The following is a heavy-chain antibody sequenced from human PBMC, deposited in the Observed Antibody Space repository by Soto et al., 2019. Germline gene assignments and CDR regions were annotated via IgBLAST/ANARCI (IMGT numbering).Heavy chain of an antibody. D-gene: IGHD5-12*01. CDR3: ARHGASGGYDWADYYYGMDV. CDR2: IYPGDSDT. Sequence: PGESLKISCKGSGYSFTSYWIGWVRQMPGKGLEWMEIIYPGDSDTRYSPSFQGQVTISADKSISTAYLQWSSLKASDTAMYYCARHGASGGYDWADYYYGMDVWGQGTTVTVSS. J-gene: IGHJ6*02. V-gene: IGHV5-51*01. CDR1: GYSFTSYW.